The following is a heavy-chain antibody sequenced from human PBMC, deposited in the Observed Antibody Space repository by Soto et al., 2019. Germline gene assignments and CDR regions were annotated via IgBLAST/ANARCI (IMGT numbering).Heavy chain of an antibody. J-gene: IGHJ3*02. CDR3: AREGYYDSSGYYSSAFDI. CDR2: IIPIFGTA. Sequence: SAKLSWKACGGAFGSNARCWVRQATGQGLEWMGGIIPIFGTANYAQKFQGRVTITADESTSTAYMELSSLRSEDTAVYYCAREGYYDSSGYYSSAFDIWGQGTMVTVSS. D-gene: IGHD3-22*01. CDR1: GGAFGSNA. V-gene: IGHV1-69*01.